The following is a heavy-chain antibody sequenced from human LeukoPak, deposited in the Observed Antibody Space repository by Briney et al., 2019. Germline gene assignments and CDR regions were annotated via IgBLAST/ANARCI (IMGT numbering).Heavy chain of an antibody. J-gene: IGHJ4*02. CDR2: ISYDGSNK. V-gene: IGHV3-30*03. CDR1: GFTFSSYG. Sequence: GRSLRLSCAASGFTFSSYGMHWVRQAPGKGLEWVAVISYDGSNKYYADSVKGRFTISRDNSKNTLYLQMNSLRAEDTAVYYCARETGSQYCSGGSCYSFNYYFDYWGQGTLVTVSS. CDR3: ARETGSQYCSGGSCYSFNYYFDY. D-gene: IGHD2-15*01.